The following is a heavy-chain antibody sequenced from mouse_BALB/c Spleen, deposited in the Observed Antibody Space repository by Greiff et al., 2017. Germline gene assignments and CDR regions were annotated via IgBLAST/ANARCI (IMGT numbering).Heavy chain of an antibody. CDR3: ARWILHY. J-gene: IGHJ2*01. CDR2: INPSTGYT. Sequence: QVQLKESGAELAKPGASVKMSCKASGYTFTSYWMHWVKQRPGQGLEWIGYINPSTGYTEYNQKFKDKATLTADKSSSTAYMQLSSLTSEDSAVYYCARWILHYWGQGTTLTVSS. CDR1: GYTFTSYW. V-gene: IGHV1-7*01.